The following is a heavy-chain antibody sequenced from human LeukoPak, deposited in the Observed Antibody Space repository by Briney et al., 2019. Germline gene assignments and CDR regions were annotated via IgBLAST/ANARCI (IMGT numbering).Heavy chain of an antibody. CDR3: ARSSYYDFWSGYEGGRRGGDDYYYYYMDV. CDR1: GGSISSYY. V-gene: IGHV4-4*07. Sequence: SETLSLTCTVSGGSISSYYWSWIRQPAGKGLEWIGRIYTSGSTNYNPSLKSRVTMSVDTSKNQFSLKLSSVTAADTAVYYCARSSYYDFWSGYEGGRRGGDDYYYYYMDVWGKGTTVTVSS. CDR2: IYTSGST. D-gene: IGHD3-3*01. J-gene: IGHJ6*03.